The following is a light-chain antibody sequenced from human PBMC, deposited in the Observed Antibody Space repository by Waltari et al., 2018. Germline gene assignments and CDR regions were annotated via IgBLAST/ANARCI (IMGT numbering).Light chain of an antibody. Sequence: QSVLRQPPSVSEGPGQRVTISCTSSSSNIRAGYDVHWYQQLPGTAPKLLIYGNSNRPSGVPDRFSGSKSGTSASLAITGLQAEDEADYYCQSYDSSLSGYVFGTGTKVTVL. J-gene: IGLJ1*01. CDR2: GNS. CDR1: SSNIRAGYD. V-gene: IGLV1-40*01. CDR3: QSYDSSLSGYV.